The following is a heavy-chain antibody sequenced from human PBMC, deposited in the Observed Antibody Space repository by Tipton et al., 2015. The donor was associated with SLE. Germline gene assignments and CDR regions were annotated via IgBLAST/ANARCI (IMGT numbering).Heavy chain of an antibody. CDR3: ASGSSSPRY. D-gene: IGHD6-6*01. Sequence: RSLRLSCAASGFTFSSYAMHWVRQAPGKGLEWVAVISYDGSNKYYADSVKGRFTISRDNSKNTLYLQMNSLRAEDTAVYYCASGSSSPRYWGQGTLVTVSS. V-gene: IGHV3-30*04. CDR2: ISYDGSNK. CDR1: GFTFSSYA. J-gene: IGHJ4*02.